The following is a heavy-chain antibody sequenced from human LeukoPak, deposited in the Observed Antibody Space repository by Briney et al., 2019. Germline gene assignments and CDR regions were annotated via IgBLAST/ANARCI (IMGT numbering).Heavy chain of an antibody. Sequence: GGSLRLSCAASGFTFSNYGMHWVRQAPGKGLDWVAFIHYDGSNKYYADSVKGRFTISRDDSKNTLYLQMNSLRAEDTALYYCAKDAADYYYYMDVWGKGTTVTVSS. J-gene: IGHJ6*03. D-gene: IGHD6-25*01. CDR3: AKDAADYYYYMDV. CDR1: GFTFSNYG. CDR2: IHYDGSNK. V-gene: IGHV3-30*02.